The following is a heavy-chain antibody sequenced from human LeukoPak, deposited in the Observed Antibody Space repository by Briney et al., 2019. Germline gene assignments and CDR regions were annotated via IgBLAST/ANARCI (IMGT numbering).Heavy chain of an antibody. CDR3: ARAFAEGTYFDY. CDR1: GGSISSGSYY. D-gene: IGHD3-10*01. CDR2: IYTSGST. V-gene: IGHV4-61*02. Sequence: SQTLSLTCTVSGGSISSGSYYWSWSRQPAGKGLEWIGRIYTSGSTNYNPSLKSRVTISVDTSKNQFSLKLSSVTAADTAVYYCARAFAEGTYFDYWGQGTLVTVSS. J-gene: IGHJ4*02.